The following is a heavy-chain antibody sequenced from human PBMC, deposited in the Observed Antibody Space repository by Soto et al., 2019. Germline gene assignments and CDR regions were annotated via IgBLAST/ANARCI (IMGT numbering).Heavy chain of an antibody. J-gene: IGHJ5*02. CDR1: GYTFTSYG. V-gene: IGHV1-18*01. D-gene: IGHD2-15*01. CDR2: ISAYNGNT. CDR3: ARDRVAGSVETKNWIDP. Sequence: ASVKVSCKASGYTFTSYGISWVRQAPGQGLEWMGWISAYNGNTNYAQKLQGRVTMTTDTSTSTAYMELRSLRSDDTAVYYCARDRVAGSVETKNWIDPWGQGTLVTVSS.